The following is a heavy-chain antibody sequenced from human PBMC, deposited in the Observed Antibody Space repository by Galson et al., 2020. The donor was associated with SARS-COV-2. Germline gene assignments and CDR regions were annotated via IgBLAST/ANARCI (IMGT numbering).Heavy chain of an antibody. D-gene: IGHD1-1*01. Sequence: SETLSLTCNVSGGSMKNAYWAWLRQTPRKGLEWIGYIFYTGITFYNPAHKSRLTISADMSKSQFSLRLTSVTAADTAVYYCARQMWAWKLDYWGQGMLVTVSS. V-gene: IGHV4-59*08. CDR2: IFYTGIT. CDR3: ARQMWAWKLDY. CDR1: GGSMKNAY. J-gene: IGHJ4*02.